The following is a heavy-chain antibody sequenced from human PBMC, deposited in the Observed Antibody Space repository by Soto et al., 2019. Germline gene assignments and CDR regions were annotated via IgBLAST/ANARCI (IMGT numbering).Heavy chain of an antibody. J-gene: IGHJ1*01. V-gene: IGHV3-30*18. D-gene: IGHD2-21*02. CDR1: EFTFSSFG. Sequence: QVQLVESGGGVVQPGRSLKLSCAASEFTFSSFGMQWVRQAPGKGLEWVAVISYDVNYNYSADAVKGRFTISRDNYKNTLYMEMNSLRAEDTAVYYCAKDRGLSRGPRVEYCKQGGHGTGGIVSS. CDR3: AKDRGLSRGPRVEYCKQ. CDR2: ISYDVNYN.